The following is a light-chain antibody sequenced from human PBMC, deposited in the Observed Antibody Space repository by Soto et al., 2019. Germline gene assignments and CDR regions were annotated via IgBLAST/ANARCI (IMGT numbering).Light chain of an antibody. J-gene: IGKJ1*01. Sequence: ALQMTQSPSSLSASVEDRVTITCRASQAIRNDLGWYQQRPGKAPKLLIYAASNLHSGVPSRFSGSGSGTDFTLTISSLQPEDFATYYCQQDHDYPWTFGQGTKLEI. V-gene: IGKV1-6*01. CDR2: AAS. CDR3: QQDHDYPWT. CDR1: QAIRND.